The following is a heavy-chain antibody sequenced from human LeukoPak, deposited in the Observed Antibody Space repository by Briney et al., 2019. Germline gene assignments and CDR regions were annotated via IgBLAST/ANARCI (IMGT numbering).Heavy chain of an antibody. CDR1: GFTISSSY. Sequence: GGSPRLSCAASGFTISSSYMSWVRQVPGKGLEWVSCIYGADTIYYADFVKDRFTISRDSNRNILYLQMSSLRADDTAVYYCARGARGAYFDYWGQGTLVTVSS. J-gene: IGHJ4*02. CDR3: ARGARGAYFDY. CDR2: IYGADTI. D-gene: IGHD4/OR15-4a*01. V-gene: IGHV3-66*01.